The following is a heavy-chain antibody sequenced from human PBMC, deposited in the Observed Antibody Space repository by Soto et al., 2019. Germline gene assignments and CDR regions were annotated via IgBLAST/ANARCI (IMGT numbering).Heavy chain of an antibody. CDR2: ISYDGSNK. D-gene: IGHD3-16*01. CDR1: GFSFSSYG. J-gene: IGHJ6*02. CDR3: AKDWDFYYYGMDV. V-gene: IGHV3-30*18. Sequence: QVQLVESGGGVVQPGRSLRLSCAASGFSFSSYGMHWVRQAPGKGLEWVAVISYDGSNKYYADSVKGRFTISRDNSRNTLSLQMNSLRAEDTAVYYCAKDWDFYYYGMDVWGQGTTVTVSS.